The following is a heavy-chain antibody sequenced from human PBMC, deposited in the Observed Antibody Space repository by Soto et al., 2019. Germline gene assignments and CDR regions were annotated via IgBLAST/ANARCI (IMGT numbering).Heavy chain of an antibody. CDR2: VYYTGTT. CDR3: ARDFAGRGPFDP. J-gene: IGHJ5*01. CDR1: NVSIKSSY. V-gene: IGHV4-59*01. D-gene: IGHD1-26*01. Sequence: QVILQESGPGLVKPSETLSLTCSVSNVSIKSSYWNWIRQPPVRGLEWIGFVYYTGTTKYNPSLKSRVTISVDTSKNEFSLKLTSVTSADTAFYFCARDFAGRGPFDPWGPGTLVTVSS.